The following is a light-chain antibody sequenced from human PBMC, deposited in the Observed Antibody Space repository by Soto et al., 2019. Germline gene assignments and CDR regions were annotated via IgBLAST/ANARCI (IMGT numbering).Light chain of an antibody. CDR1: SSNRGIKT. J-gene: IGLJ1*01. Sequence: QSVLTQPPSASGTPGQRVTISCSGSSSNRGIKTVNWYQQLPGTAPKLLIYNNSQRPSGVPDRFSGSKSDTSASLAISGLQSEDEAVYYCSSYTTGSTLPWVFGTGTKVTVL. V-gene: IGLV1-44*01. CDR2: NNS. CDR3: SSYTTGSTLPWV.